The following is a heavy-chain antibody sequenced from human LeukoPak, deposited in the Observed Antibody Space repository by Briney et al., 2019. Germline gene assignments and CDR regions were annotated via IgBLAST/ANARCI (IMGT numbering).Heavy chain of an antibody. J-gene: IGHJ4*02. D-gene: IGHD3-22*01. CDR3: AKAAYYYDSSGYDY. Sequence: ISGSGGSTYYAHSVKGRFTISRDNSKNTLYLQMNSLRAEDTAVYYCAKAAYYYDSSGYDYWGQGTLVTVSS. V-gene: IGHV3-23*01. CDR2: ISGSGGST.